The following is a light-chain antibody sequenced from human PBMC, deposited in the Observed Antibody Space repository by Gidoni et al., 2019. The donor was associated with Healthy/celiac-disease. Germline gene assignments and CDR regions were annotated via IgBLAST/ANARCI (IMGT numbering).Light chain of an antibody. V-gene: IGKV1-9*01. J-gene: IGKJ5*01. CDR3: QQLNSYPLT. CDR1: QGISSY. Sequence: DIQLTQPPPFLSASVGDRVTITCRASQGISSYLVWYQQKTGKATKLLIYAASTLQSGVPSRFSGSGAGTEFTLTISSLQPEDFATYYCQQLNSYPLTFGQGTRLEIK. CDR2: AAS.